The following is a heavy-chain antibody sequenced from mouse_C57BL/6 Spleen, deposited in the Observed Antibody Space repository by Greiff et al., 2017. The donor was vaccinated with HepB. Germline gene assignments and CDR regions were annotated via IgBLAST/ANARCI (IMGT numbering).Heavy chain of an antibody. Sequence: VQLVESGAELMKPGASVKLSCKATGYTFTGYWIEWVKQRPGHGLEWIGEILPGSGSTNYNEKFKGKATFTADTSSNTAYMQLSSLTTEDSAIYYCARPVPFYGSSFPYAMDYWGQGTSVTVSS. CDR2: ILPGSGST. J-gene: IGHJ4*01. CDR3: ARPVPFYGSSFPYAMDY. V-gene: IGHV1-9*01. CDR1: GYTFTGYW. D-gene: IGHD1-1*01.